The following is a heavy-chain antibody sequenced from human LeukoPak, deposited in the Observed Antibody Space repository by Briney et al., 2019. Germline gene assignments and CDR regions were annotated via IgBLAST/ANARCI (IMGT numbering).Heavy chain of an antibody. CDR1: GYSFTSYG. V-gene: IGHV1-18*01. D-gene: IGHD6-19*01. Sequence: ASVKVSCKASGYSFTSYGISWVRQAPGQGREWMGWISAYNGNTNYAQKLQGRVTITTDTYTRKDYMELRRLRSDDTAVYYCARGPREQWLVPYYYYMDVWGKGTTVTVSS. CDR3: ARGPREQWLVPYYYYMDV. J-gene: IGHJ6*03. CDR2: ISAYNGNT.